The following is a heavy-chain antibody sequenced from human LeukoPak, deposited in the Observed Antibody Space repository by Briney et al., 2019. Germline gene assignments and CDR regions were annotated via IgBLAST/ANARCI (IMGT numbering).Heavy chain of an antibody. V-gene: IGHV4-39*01. CDR1: GGSISSSSYY. CDR3: ARHLPKWGWDY. D-gene: IGHD1-26*01. Sequence: SETLSLTCSVSGGSISSSSYYWGWIRQPPGKGLEWIGTIYYSGNTYYNPSLKSRVTISVDTSKNQFSLKLSSVTAADTAVYYCARHLPKWGWDYWGQGTLVTVSS. CDR2: IYYSGNT. J-gene: IGHJ4*02.